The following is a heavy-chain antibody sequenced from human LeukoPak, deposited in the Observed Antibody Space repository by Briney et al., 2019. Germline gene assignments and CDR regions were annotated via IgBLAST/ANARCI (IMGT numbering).Heavy chain of an antibody. Sequence: GGSLRLSCAASGFTFSSYGMHWVRQAPGKGLEWVAFIRYDGSNKYYADSVKGRFTISRDNSKNTLYLQMNSLRAEDTAVYYCAKVGTYDFWSGYPAPSDYWGQGTLVTVSS. CDR3: AKVGTYDFWSGYPAPSDY. V-gene: IGHV3-30*02. D-gene: IGHD3-3*01. J-gene: IGHJ4*02. CDR2: IRYDGSNK. CDR1: GFTFSSYG.